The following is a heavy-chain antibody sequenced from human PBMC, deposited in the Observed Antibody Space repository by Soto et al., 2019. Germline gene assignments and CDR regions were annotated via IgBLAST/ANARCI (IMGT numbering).Heavy chain of an antibody. CDR2: IIPVFGTP. CDR1: GGTFTTST. J-gene: IGHJ4*02. D-gene: IGHD3-16*01. Sequence: QVQLVQSGAEVKKPGSSVTVSCQTSGGTFTTSTISWVRQAPGQGLEWMGGIIPVFGTPSYAQKFQGRVTMIADKSSSTAYMELRHLRSEETAMYYCARPADYVSGFSQWGQGTLVTVSS. CDR3: ARPADYVSGFSQ. V-gene: IGHV1-69*06.